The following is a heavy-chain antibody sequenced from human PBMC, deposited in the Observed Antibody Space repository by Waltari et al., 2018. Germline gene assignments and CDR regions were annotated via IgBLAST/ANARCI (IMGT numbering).Heavy chain of an antibody. CDR1: GGSISSSSYY. D-gene: IGHD2-15*01. V-gene: IGHV4-39*01. Sequence: QLQLQESGPGLVKPSETLSITCTVSGGSISSSSYYWGWIRQPPGKGLEWIGSIYYSGSTYYNPSLKSRVTISVDTSKNQFSLKLSSVTAADTAVYYCARLGGYCSGGSCYGYYYMDVWGKGTTVTVSS. J-gene: IGHJ6*03. CDR2: IYYSGST. CDR3: ARLGGYCSGGSCYGYYYMDV.